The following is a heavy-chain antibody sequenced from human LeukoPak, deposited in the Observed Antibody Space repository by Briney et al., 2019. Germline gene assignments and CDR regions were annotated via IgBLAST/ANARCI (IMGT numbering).Heavy chain of an antibody. J-gene: IGHJ3*02. V-gene: IGHV3-30*02. CDR2: IPHDGSNK. D-gene: IGHD5-18*01. Sequence: TAGSLSLSCAASGLTFSSYGMHWVRPAPGKGLEWGAFIPHDGSNKYYADSVKGRFTISRDNSKNTLYLQMNSLRAEDTAVYYCSIQLWHDAFDIGGQGTMVTVSS. CDR3: SIQLWHDAFDI. CDR1: GLTFSSYG.